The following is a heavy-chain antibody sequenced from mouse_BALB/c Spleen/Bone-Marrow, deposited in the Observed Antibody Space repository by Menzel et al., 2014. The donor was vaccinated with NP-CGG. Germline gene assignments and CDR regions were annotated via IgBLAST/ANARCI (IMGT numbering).Heavy chain of an antibody. CDR3: AIYRLGTYFDY. J-gene: IGHJ2*01. CDR2: VDPANGNT. D-gene: IGHD1-3*01. V-gene: IGHV14-3*02. Sequence: VQLKQSGAELVKPGASVKLSCIASGFNIKDTYMHWVKQRPEQGLEWIGRVDPANGNTKYDPKFQGKATITADTSSNTAYLQLSNMTSEDTAVYYCAIYRLGTYFDYWGQGTTLTVSS. CDR1: GFNIKDTY.